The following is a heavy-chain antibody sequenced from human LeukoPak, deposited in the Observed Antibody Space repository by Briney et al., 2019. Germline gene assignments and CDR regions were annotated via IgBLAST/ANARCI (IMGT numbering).Heavy chain of an antibody. CDR2: IYYSGST. J-gene: IGHJ5*02. CDR1: GGSVSSGSYY. Sequence: SETLSLTCTVSGGSVSSGSYYLSWIRQPPGKGLEWIGYIYYSGSTNYNPSLRSRVTISVDTSKNQFSLKLSSVTAADTAVYYCARIVVTAIRTIDPWGQGTLVTVSS. V-gene: IGHV4-61*01. D-gene: IGHD2-21*02. CDR3: ARIVVTAIRTIDP.